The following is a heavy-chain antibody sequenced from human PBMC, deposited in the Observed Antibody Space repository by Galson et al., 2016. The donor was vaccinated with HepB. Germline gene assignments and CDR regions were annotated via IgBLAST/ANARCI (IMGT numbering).Heavy chain of an antibody. D-gene: IGHD5-24*01. J-gene: IGHJ5*02. CDR1: GYTFNGYY. V-gene: IGHV1-2*04. CDR2: IDPNSGGT. CDR3: ARDRHSSIRNLKNNYFDP. Sequence: SVKVSCKASGYTFNGYYIHWVRQAPGQGLEWMGWIDPNSGGTKYAQNFQGWVTMTSVTSIRTAYMELRGLKFDDTAVYFCARDRHSSIRNLKNNYFDPWGQGTLVTVSS.